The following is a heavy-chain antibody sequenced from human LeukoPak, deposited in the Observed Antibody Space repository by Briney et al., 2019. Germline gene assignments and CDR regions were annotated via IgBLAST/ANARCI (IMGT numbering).Heavy chain of an antibody. V-gene: IGHV3-48*02. J-gene: IGHJ4*02. CDR3: ARDVERTGGTYYYGSGSPRG. CDR2: IHSSSSSI. Sequence: PGRSLRLSCAASGFTFSTYIMNWVRQAPGKGLEWISYIHSSSSSIYYADSVKGRFTISRDNAKNSLYLQMNSLRDEDTAVCYCARDVERTGGTYYYGSGSPRGWGQGTLVTVSS. CDR1: GFTFSTYI. D-gene: IGHD3-10*01.